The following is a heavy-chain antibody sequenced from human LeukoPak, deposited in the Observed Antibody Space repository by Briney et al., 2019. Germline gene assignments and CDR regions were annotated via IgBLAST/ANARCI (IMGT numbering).Heavy chain of an antibody. CDR1: GGSISSSSYY. CDR3: ARHSIRRGSGFGY. V-gene: IGHV4-39*01. D-gene: IGHD1-26*01. Sequence: SETLSLTCTVSGGSISSSSYYWGWIRQPPGKGLEWIGEINHSGSTNYNPSLKSRVTISVDTSKNQFSLKLSSVTAADTAVYYCARHSIRRGSGFGYWGQGTLVTVSS. J-gene: IGHJ4*02. CDR2: INHSGST.